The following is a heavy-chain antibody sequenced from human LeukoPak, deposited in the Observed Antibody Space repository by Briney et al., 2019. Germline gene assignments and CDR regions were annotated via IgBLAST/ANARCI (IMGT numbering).Heavy chain of an antibody. D-gene: IGHD3-3*01. Sequence: ASVKVSCKASGGTFSSYAISWVRQAPGQGLEWMGGIIPIFGTANYAQKFQGRVTITTDESTSTAYMELSSLRSEDTAVYYCARSTTYDSDAFDIWGQGTMVTVSS. CDR2: IIPIFGTA. V-gene: IGHV1-69*05. CDR3: ARSTTYDSDAFDI. J-gene: IGHJ3*02. CDR1: GGTFSSYA.